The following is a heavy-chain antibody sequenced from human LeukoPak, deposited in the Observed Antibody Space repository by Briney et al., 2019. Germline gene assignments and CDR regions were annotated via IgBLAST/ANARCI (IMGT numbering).Heavy chain of an antibody. CDR1: GHTFTYYA. CDR2: ININTGNP. J-gene: IGHJ6*02. Sequence: ASVKVSCKASGHTFTYYAMNWVRQAPGQGLEWMGWININTGNPTYAQGFTGRFVFSLDTSVSTAYLQISSLKAEDTAIYYCARDRVGMDVWGQGTTVTVSS. V-gene: IGHV7-4-1*02. CDR3: ARDRVGMDV.